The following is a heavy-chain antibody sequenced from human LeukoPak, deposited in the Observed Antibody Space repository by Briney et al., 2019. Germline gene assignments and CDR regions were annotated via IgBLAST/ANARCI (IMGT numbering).Heavy chain of an antibody. CDR2: INHSGST. CDR3: ARFLGPAAMGYYYYYGMDV. J-gene: IGHJ6*02. D-gene: IGHD2-2*01. Sequence: PSETLSLTCAVYGGSFSGYYWSRIRQPPGKGLEWIGEINHSGSTNYNPSLKSRVTISVDTSKNQFSLKLSSVTAADTAVYYCARFLGPAAMGYYYYYGMDVWGQGTTVTVSS. V-gene: IGHV4-34*01. CDR1: GGSFSGYY.